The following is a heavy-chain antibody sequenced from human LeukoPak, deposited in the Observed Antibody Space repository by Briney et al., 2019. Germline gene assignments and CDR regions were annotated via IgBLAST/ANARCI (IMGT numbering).Heavy chain of an antibody. CDR3: AREFGNTYYFDY. V-gene: IGHV1-46*01. J-gene: IGHJ4*02. CDR2: IDCDGGNT. CDR1: GYTFTRYY. D-gene: IGHD4-23*01. Sequence: ASVKVSCKAFGYTFTRYYIHWVRQAPGQGLEWMGAIDCDGGNTKYAQRFQGRVTMTRDTSTSTVYMKLSSLRSEDTAVFYCAREFGNTYYFDYWGQGTLVTVSS.